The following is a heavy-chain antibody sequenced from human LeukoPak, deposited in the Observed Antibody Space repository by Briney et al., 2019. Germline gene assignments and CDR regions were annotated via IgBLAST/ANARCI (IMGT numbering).Heavy chain of an antibody. CDR2: IYSGGAT. CDR3: ARGGYDSGSYYKGPLYYFDY. J-gene: IGHJ4*02. Sequence: PGGSLRLSCAASGFSFDDYGMSWVRQAPGKGLEWVSVIYSGGATYYTDSVKGRFTISRDNSKNTLYLQMNSLRAEDTAVYYCARGGYDSGSYYKGPLYYFDYWGQGTLVTVSS. CDR1: GFSFDDYG. D-gene: IGHD3-10*01. V-gene: IGHV3-53*01.